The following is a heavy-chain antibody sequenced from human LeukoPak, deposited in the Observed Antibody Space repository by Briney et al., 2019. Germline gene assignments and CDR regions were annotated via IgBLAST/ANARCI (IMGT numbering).Heavy chain of an antibody. CDR1: GGSFSGYY. D-gene: IGHD6-19*01. CDR3: ASSPIPVRPHVIAVGGNAFDI. CDR2: IYHRGST. J-gene: IGHJ3*02. V-gene: IGHV4-34*01. Sequence: SETLSLTCAVCGGSFSGYYWSWIRQPPGRGLEWIGYIYHRGSTYYNPSLKSRVTISVDRSKNQFSLKLSSVTAADTAVYYCASSPIPVRPHVIAVGGNAFDIWGQGTMVTVSS.